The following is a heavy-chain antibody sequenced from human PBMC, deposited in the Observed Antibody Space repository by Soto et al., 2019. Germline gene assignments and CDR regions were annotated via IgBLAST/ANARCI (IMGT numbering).Heavy chain of an antibody. Sequence: ASVKVSCKASGYTFTSYDINWVRQATGQGLEWMGWMNPNSGNTGYAQKFQGRVTMTRNTSISTAYMELSSLRSEDTAVYYCARLQSPITMVRGATKGGPYYYYYYYMDVWGKGTTVTVSS. V-gene: IGHV1-8*01. D-gene: IGHD3-10*01. CDR3: ARLQSPITMVRGATKGGPYYYYYYYMDV. CDR1: GYTFTSYD. J-gene: IGHJ6*03. CDR2: MNPNSGNT.